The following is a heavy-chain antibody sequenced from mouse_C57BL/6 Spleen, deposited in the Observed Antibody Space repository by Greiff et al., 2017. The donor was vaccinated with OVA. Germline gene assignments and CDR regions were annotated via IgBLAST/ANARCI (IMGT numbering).Heavy chain of an antibody. V-gene: IGHV1-4*01. CDR2: INPSSGYT. J-gene: IGHJ2*01. D-gene: IGHD2-14*01. Sequence: QVQLKESGAELARPGASVKMSCKASGYTFTSYTMHWVKQRPGQGLEWIGYINPSSGYTKYNQKFKDKATLTADKSSSTAYMQLSSLTSEDSAVYYCAREVRQGPPHFDYWGQGTTLTVSS. CDR1: GYTFTSYT. CDR3: AREVRQGPPHFDY.